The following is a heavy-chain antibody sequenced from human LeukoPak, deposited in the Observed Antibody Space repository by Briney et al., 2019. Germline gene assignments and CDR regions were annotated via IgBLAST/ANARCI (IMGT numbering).Heavy chain of an antibody. D-gene: IGHD2-15*01. CDR3: ARDQYCSSGSCYGEPSAFDY. J-gene: IGHJ4*02. Sequence: PGGSLRLSCAASGFTFSIYAMHWVRQAPGKGLEWVAVISYDGSNKFYADPVKGRFTFSRDNSKNTLYLQMNSLRAEDTAVYYCARDQYCSSGSCYGEPSAFDYWGQGTLVTVSS. V-gene: IGHV3-30*04. CDR1: GFTFSIYA. CDR2: ISYDGSNK.